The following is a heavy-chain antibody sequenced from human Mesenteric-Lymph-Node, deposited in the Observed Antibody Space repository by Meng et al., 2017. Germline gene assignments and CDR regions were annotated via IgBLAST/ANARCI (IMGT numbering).Heavy chain of an antibody. CDR2: ISYDGSNK. Sequence: GESLKISCAASGFTFSSYAMHWVRQAPGKGLEWVAVISYDGSNKYYADSVKGRFTISRDNSKNTLYLQMNSLRAEDTAVYYCARDHMVAGGFHFDYWGQGTLVTVSS. CDR3: ARDHMVAGGFHFDY. J-gene: IGHJ4*02. D-gene: IGHD5-12*01. V-gene: IGHV3-30*01. CDR1: GFTFSSYA.